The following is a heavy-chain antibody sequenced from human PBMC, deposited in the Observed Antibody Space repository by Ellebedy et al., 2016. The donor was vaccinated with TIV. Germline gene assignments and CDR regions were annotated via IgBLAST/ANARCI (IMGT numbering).Heavy chain of an antibody. V-gene: IGHV3-23*01. D-gene: IGHD6-13*01. CDR1: GFTFSSYT. J-gene: IGHJ5*02. CDR3: AKGIAAAVVEGSLFDP. Sequence: GESLKISCAASGFTFSSYTMRWVRQAPGKGLEWVSDISGSGGSTYYADSVKGRFTISRDNSKNTLYPQMNSLRVEDTAVYYCAKGIAAAVVEGSLFDPWGQGTLVTVSS. CDR2: ISGSGGST.